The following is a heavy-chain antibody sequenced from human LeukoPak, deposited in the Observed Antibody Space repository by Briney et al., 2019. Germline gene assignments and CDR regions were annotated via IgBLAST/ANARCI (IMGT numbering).Heavy chain of an antibody. Sequence: SETLSLTCTVSGGAISSFYWIWIRQPPGKGLEWIGCIQYSGSTEYNPSLESRVTISVDTSKNQFSLKLTSVTAADTAVYYCARSTMVRGVITNDAFDIWGQGTMVTVSS. V-gene: IGHV4-59*13. CDR2: IQYSGST. D-gene: IGHD3-10*01. CDR3: ARSTMVRGVITNDAFDI. CDR1: GGAISSFY. J-gene: IGHJ3*02.